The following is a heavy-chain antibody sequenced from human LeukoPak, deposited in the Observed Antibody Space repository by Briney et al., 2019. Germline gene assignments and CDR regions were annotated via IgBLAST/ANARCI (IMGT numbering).Heavy chain of an antibody. CDR3: ARVHYAILTGYSYFDY. V-gene: IGHV1-18*01. CDR1: GYTFTSYG. Sequence: ASVKVSCEASGYTFTSYGISWVRQAPGQGLEWMGWISAYNDNTNYAQKLQGSVTMTTDTSTSTAYMELRSLRSDDTAVYYCARVHYAILTGYSYFDYWGQGTLVTVSS. D-gene: IGHD3-9*01. CDR2: ISAYNDNT. J-gene: IGHJ4*02.